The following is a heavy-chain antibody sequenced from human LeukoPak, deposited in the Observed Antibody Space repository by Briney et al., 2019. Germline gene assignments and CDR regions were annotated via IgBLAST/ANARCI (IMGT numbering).Heavy chain of an antibody. CDR2: INPNSGGT. D-gene: IGHD1-26*01. J-gene: IGHJ6*02. Sequence: ASVKVSCKASGYTFTGYYMHWVRQAPGQGLEWMGWINPNSGGTNYAQKFQGRVTMTRDTSISTAYMELSRLRSDDTAVYYCARETIVGATVGGMDVWGQGTTVTVSS. CDR3: ARETIVGATVGGMDV. V-gene: IGHV1-2*02. CDR1: GYTFTGYY.